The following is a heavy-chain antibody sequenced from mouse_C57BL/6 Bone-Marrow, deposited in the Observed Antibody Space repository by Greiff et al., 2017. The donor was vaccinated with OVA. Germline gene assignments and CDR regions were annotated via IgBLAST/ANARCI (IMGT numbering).Heavy chain of an antibody. Sequence: DVHLVESGGGLVKPGGSLKLSCAASGFTFSSYAMSWVRQTPEKRLEWVATISDGGSYTYYPDNVKGRFTISRDNAKNNLYLQMSHLKSEDTAMYYCARDGYSPYAMDYWGQGTSVTVSS. J-gene: IGHJ4*01. CDR1: GFTFSSYA. V-gene: IGHV5-4*01. CDR3: ARDGYSPYAMDY. CDR2: ISDGGSYT. D-gene: IGHD2-3*01.